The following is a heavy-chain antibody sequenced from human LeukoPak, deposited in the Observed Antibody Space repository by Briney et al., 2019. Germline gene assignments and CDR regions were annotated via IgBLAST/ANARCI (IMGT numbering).Heavy chain of an antibody. Sequence: SETLSLTCTVSGGSISSSSYYWGWIRQPPGKGLEWIGSIYYSGSTYYNPSLKSRVTISVDTSKNQFSLKLSSVTAADTAVYYCARQTRQRGYSGYDYDYWGQGTLVTVSS. D-gene: IGHD5-12*01. CDR1: GGSISSSSYY. CDR2: IYYSGST. V-gene: IGHV4-39*01. CDR3: ARQTRQRGYSGYDYDY. J-gene: IGHJ4*02.